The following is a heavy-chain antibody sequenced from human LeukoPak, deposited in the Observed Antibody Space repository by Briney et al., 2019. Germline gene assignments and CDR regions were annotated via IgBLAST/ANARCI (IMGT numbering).Heavy chain of an antibody. CDR3: AKDPYGGLNSPVHY. Sequence: GGSLRLSCAASGFTFSSYEMNWVRQAPGKGLEWVSVISGSGGNTYYVDSVKGRFTISRDNSKNTLYLQMNSLRAEDTAVYYCAKDPYGGLNSPVHYWGQGTLVTVSS. J-gene: IGHJ4*02. CDR1: GFTFSSYE. CDR2: ISGSGGNT. V-gene: IGHV3-23*01. D-gene: IGHD3-10*01.